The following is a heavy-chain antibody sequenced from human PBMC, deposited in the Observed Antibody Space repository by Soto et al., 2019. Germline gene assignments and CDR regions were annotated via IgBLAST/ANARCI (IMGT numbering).Heavy chain of an antibody. V-gene: IGHV3-33*01. CDR3: ARDRAPYYYDSSGPFQH. CDR2: IWYDGSNK. J-gene: IGHJ1*01. D-gene: IGHD3-22*01. CDR1: GFTFSSYG. Sequence: GGSLRLSCAASGFTFSSYGMHWVRQAPGKGLEWVAVIWYDGSNKYYADSVKGRFTISRDNSKNTLYLQMNSLRAEDTAVYYCARDRAPYYYDSSGPFQHWGQGTLVTVSS.